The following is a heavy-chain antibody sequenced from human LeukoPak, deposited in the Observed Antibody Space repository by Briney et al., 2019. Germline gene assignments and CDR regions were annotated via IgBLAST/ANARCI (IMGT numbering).Heavy chain of an antibody. CDR1: GGSFSGYY. Sequence: SETLSLTCAVYGGSFSGYYWSWIRQPPGKGLEWIGEINHSGSTNYNPSLKSRVTISVDTSKNQFSLKLSSATAADTAVYYCARAGRSHSSGWSLDYWGQGTLVTVSS. CDR3: ARAGRSHSSGWSLDY. V-gene: IGHV4-34*01. J-gene: IGHJ4*02. D-gene: IGHD6-19*01. CDR2: INHSGST.